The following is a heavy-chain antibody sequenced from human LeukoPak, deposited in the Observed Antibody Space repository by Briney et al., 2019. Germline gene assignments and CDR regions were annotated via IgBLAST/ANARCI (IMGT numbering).Heavy chain of an antibody. CDR3: ASPLQGY. J-gene: IGHJ4*02. V-gene: IGHV4-34*01. Sequence: SETLSLTCAVYGGSFSGYYWSWIRQPPGKGLEWLGEINHSGSTNYNPSLKSRVTISVDTSKNQFSLKLSSVTAADTAVYYCASPLQGYWGQGTLVTVSS. CDR1: GGSFSGYY. D-gene: IGHD4-11*01. CDR2: INHSGST.